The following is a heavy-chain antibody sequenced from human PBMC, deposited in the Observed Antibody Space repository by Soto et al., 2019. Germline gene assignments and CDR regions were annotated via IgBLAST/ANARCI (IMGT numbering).Heavy chain of an antibody. CDR2: ISGSGGST. CDR1: GFTFSSYA. J-gene: IGHJ3*02. Sequence: EVQLLESGGGLVQPGGSLRLSCAASGFTFSSYAMSWVRQAPGKGLEWVSAISGSGGSTYYAASVKGRFTISRDNSKNTLYLQMNRLRAEDTAVYYCAKYSRYFDWLTTRDAFDIWGQETMVTVSS. V-gene: IGHV3-23*01. D-gene: IGHD3-9*01. CDR3: AKYSRYFDWLTTRDAFDI.